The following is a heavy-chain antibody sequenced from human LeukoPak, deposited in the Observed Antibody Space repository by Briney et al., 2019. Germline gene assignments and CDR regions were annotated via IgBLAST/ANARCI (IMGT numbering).Heavy chain of an antibody. CDR1: GFTFSSYR. CDR2: ISSSSTYK. D-gene: IGHD2/OR15-2a*01. Sequence: GGSLRLSCAASGFTFSSYRMSWVRQAPGKGLEWVSSISSSSTYKYYADSVEGRFTISRDNSKSSLYLQMDSLRAEDTAVYYCARLDDLLLYDYWGQGTLVTVSS. J-gene: IGHJ4*02. V-gene: IGHV3-21*01. CDR3: ARLDDLLLYDY.